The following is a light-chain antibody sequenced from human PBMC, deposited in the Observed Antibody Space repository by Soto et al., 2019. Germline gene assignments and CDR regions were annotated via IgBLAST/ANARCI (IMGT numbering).Light chain of an antibody. Sequence: IEMTQSPSTLSASAGDRVTITCRASQDIRHDLGWYQQRPGNAPKLLIYAASSSQSGVPSRFSGSGSGTDFTLTISSLQPEDFATYFCLQYSSYPWTFGQGTKVDIK. CDR2: AAS. CDR3: LQYSSYPWT. V-gene: IGKV1-6*01. CDR1: QDIRHD. J-gene: IGKJ1*01.